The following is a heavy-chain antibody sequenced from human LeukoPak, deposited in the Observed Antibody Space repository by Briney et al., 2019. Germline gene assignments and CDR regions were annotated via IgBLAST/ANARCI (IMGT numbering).Heavy chain of an antibody. Sequence: GGSLRLSCAASGFTFSSYAMHWVRQAPGKGLEYVSAISSNGGSTYYAHSVKGRFTISRDNSKNTLYLQMGSLRAEDMAVYYCARSPDIVVVPAAFWGQGTLVTVSS. V-gene: IGHV3-64*01. CDR1: GFTFSSYA. CDR2: ISSNGGST. CDR3: ARSPDIVVVPAAF. J-gene: IGHJ4*02. D-gene: IGHD2-2*01.